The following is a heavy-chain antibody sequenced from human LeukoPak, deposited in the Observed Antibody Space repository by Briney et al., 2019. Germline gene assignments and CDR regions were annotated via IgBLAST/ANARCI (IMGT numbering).Heavy chain of an antibody. CDR3: ARVIGVAGVPTQTD. Sequence: GGSLRLSCAASGFTFSSYWMSWVRQAPGKGLEWVANIKQDGSEKYYVDSVKGRFTIFRDNAKNSLYLQMNSLRAEDTAVYYCARVIGVAGVPTQTDWGQGTLVTVSS. V-gene: IGHV3-7*04. D-gene: IGHD6-19*01. J-gene: IGHJ4*02. CDR1: GFTFSSYW. CDR2: IKQDGSEK.